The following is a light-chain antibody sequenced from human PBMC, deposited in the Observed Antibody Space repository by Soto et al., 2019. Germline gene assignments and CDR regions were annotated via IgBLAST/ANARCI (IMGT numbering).Light chain of an antibody. CDR3: CSFAGSFYV. V-gene: IGLV2-11*01. CDR1: SRDVDVYDF. Sequence: QSVLTQPRSVSGSPGQSVAISCTGTSRDVDVYDFVSWYQHHPGKAPKLIISEVSKRPSGVSHRFSGSKSGNTASLTISGLQAEDEADYFCCSFAGSFYVFGTGTKLTVL. CDR2: EVS. J-gene: IGLJ1*01.